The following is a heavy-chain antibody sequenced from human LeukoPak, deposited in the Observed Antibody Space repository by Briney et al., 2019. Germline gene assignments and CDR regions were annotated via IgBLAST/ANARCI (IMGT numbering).Heavy chain of an antibody. V-gene: IGHV4-4*07. J-gene: IGHJ4*02. CDR2: IYSSGNT. Sequence: PSETLSLTCTVSGGPMCTYYGSWMRQPAGKGLEWIGRIYSSGNTNYNPSLKRRVTMSVDMSKNHFSLKLTSVTAADTAVYYCARGGWVVTSFDYWGQGTLVTVSS. CDR1: GGPMCTYY. CDR3: ARGGWVVTSFDY. D-gene: IGHD3-22*01.